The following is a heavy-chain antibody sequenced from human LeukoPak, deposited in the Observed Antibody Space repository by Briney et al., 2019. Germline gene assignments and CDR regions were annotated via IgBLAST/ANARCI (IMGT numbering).Heavy chain of an antibody. CDR3: ARLWNYYGSGSYKEFDY. CDR2: IYYSGST. Sequence: SETLSLTCTVSGGSISSYYWSWIRQPPGKGLEWIGYIYYSGSTNYNPSLKSRVTISVDTSKNQFSLKLSSVTAADTAVYYCARLWNYYGSGSYKEFDYWGQGTLVTVSS. J-gene: IGHJ4*02. CDR1: GGSISSYY. V-gene: IGHV4-59*08. D-gene: IGHD3-10*01.